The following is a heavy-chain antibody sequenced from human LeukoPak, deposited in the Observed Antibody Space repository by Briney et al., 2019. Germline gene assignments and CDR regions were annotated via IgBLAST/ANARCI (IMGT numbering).Heavy chain of an antibody. J-gene: IGHJ4*02. Sequence: PSETLSLTCTVSGGSISSYYWSWIRQPPGKGLEWIGYIYYSGSTNYNPSLKSRVTISVDTSKNQFSLKLSSVTAADTAVYYCARELIAVAGTGGDYWGQGTLVTVSS. CDR2: IYYSGST. D-gene: IGHD6-19*01. CDR3: ARELIAVAGTGGDY. V-gene: IGHV4-59*01. CDR1: GGSISSYY.